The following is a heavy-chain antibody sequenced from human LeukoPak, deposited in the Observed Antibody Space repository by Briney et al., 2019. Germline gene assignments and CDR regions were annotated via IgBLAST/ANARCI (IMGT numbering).Heavy chain of an antibody. CDR1: GGSFSGYY. D-gene: IGHD4-17*01. CDR2: MYYGGST. V-gene: IGHV4-34*01. Sequence: SETLSLTCAVYGGSFSGYYWSWIRQPPGKGLEWIGSMYYGGSTDYNPSLKSRVTIFVDTSKNQFSLKLNSVTATDTAVYYCARGYGDFRVEGRYFHSWGQGTLVTVSS. CDR3: ARGYGDFRVEGRYFHS. J-gene: IGHJ4*02.